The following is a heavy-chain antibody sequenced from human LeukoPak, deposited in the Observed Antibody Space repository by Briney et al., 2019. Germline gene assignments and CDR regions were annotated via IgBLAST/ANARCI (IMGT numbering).Heavy chain of an antibody. CDR2: ISSDGSST. Sequence: GGSLRLSCAASGFTFRSHWMHWVRQTPGKGLVWVSRISSDGSSTTYADSVKGRFTISRDNAKNTLYLQMNNLRAEDTAMYYCARDQRVTGRPDIDYWGQGTLVIVSS. J-gene: IGHJ4*02. V-gene: IGHV3-74*03. CDR1: GFTFRSHW. CDR3: ARDQRVTGRPDIDY. D-gene: IGHD6-6*01.